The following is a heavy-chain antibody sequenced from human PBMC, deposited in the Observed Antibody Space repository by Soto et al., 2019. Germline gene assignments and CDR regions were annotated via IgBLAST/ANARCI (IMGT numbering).Heavy chain of an antibody. V-gene: IGHV4-39*02. CDR3: ARELALHDYGDSNWFDP. D-gene: IGHD4-17*01. CDR2: IYYSGST. CDR1: GGSISSSSYY. J-gene: IGHJ5*02. Sequence: SETLSLTCTVSGGSISSSSYYWGWIRQPPGKGLEWIGSIYYSGSTYYNPSLKSRVTISVDTSKNQFSLKLSSVTAADTAVYYCARELALHDYGDSNWFDPWGQGTLVTVSS.